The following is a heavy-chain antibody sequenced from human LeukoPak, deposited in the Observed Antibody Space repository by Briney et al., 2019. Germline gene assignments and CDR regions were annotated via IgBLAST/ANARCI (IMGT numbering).Heavy chain of an antibody. CDR2: ISYDGSNK. V-gene: IGHV3-30-3*01. CDR3: ARGGITIFGVVSTYYYGMDV. J-gene: IGHJ6*02. D-gene: IGHD3-3*01. Sequence: GRSLRLSCAASGFTFSSYAMHWVRQAPGKGLEWVAVISYDGSNKYYADSVKGRLTISRDNSKNTLYLQMNSLRAEDTAVYYCARGGITIFGVVSTYYYGMDVWGQGTTVTVSS. CDR1: GFTFSSYA.